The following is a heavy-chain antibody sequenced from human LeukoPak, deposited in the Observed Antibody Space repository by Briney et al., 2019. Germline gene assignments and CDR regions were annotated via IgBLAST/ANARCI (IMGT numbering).Heavy chain of an antibody. CDR2: ISSSSSTI. Sequence: GGSLRLSCAASGFTFSSYSMNWVRQAPGKGLEWVSYISSSSSTIYYADSVKGRFTISRDNAKKSLYLQMNSLRAEDTAVYYCARVRYFDWLGPFDYWGQGTLVTVSS. CDR1: GFTFSSYS. CDR3: ARVRYFDWLGPFDY. V-gene: IGHV3-48*04. J-gene: IGHJ4*02. D-gene: IGHD3-9*01.